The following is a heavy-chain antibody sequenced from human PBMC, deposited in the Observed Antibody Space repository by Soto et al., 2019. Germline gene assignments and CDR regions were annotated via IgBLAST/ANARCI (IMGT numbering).Heavy chain of an antibody. CDR3: AAYALPATIYYYAMDV. J-gene: IGHJ6*02. Sequence: SETLSLTCTVSGVSVSSRCFYWGWILRPPGKGLEWIGYFYDNGSTNYNPSLRRRVTMSLDTSENQFSLKLSSVNDADTDVYYCAAYALPATIYYYAMDVWGQGTTVTVSS. CDR1: GVSVSSRCFY. V-gene: IGHV4-61*01. D-gene: IGHD5-12*01. CDR2: FYDNGST.